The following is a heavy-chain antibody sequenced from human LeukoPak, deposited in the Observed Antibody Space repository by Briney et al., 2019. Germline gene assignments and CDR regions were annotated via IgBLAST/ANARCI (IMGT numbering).Heavy chain of an antibody. Sequence: PSETLSLTCTVSGGSISSYYWSWIRQPPGKGLEWIGYIYYSGSTNYNPSLKSQVTISVDTSKNQFSLKLSSVTAADTAVYHCARGDSSPWYFDLWGRGTLVTVSS. CDR2: IYYSGST. V-gene: IGHV4-59*01. CDR1: GGSISSYY. D-gene: IGHD6-13*01. CDR3: ARGDSSPWYFDL. J-gene: IGHJ2*01.